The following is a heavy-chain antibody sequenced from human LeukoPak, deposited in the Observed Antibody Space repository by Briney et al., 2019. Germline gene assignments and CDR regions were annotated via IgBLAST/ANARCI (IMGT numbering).Heavy chain of an antibody. D-gene: IGHD2-21*01. CDR3: AREEVVIAIGSYFDY. CDR2: IYTSGST. J-gene: IGHJ4*02. CDR1: GDSINSGTYY. Sequence: SETLSLTCTVSGDSINSGTYYWSWIRQPAGKGLEWIGRIYTSGSTNYNPSLKSRVIISVDTSKNQFSLKLSSVTAADTAVYYCAREEVVIAIGSYFDYWGQGTLVTVSS. V-gene: IGHV4-61*02.